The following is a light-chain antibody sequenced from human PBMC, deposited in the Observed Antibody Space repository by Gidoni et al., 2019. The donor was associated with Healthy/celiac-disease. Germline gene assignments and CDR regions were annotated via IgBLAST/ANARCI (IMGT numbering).Light chain of an antibody. CDR3: QQLNSYSGVFT. CDR1: QGISSY. V-gene: IGKV1-9*01. J-gene: IGKJ3*01. Sequence: DIQLTQSPSFLSASVGDRVTITCWASQGISSYLAWYQQKPGKAPKLLIYAASTLQSGVPSRFSGSGSGTEFTLTISSRQPEDFATYYCQQLNSYSGVFTFGPGTKVDIK. CDR2: AAS.